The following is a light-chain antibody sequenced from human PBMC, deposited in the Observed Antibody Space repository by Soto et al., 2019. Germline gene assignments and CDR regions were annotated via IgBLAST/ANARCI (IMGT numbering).Light chain of an antibody. Sequence: QSALTQPPSASGSPGQSVTISCTGTSNDVGGYNYVSWYQQHPGKAPKLIIHEVTKRPSGVPDRFSGSKSGNTASLTVSGLQAEDEAEYYCSSYVGRKTLLFGGGTKLTVL. CDR3: SSYVGRKTLL. V-gene: IGLV2-8*01. J-gene: IGLJ2*01. CDR1: SNDVGGYNY. CDR2: EVT.